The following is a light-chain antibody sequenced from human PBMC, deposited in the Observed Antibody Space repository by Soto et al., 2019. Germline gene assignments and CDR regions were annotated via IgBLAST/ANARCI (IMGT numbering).Light chain of an antibody. CDR1: QGISSF. CDR2: EAS. V-gene: IGKV1-9*01. J-gene: IGKJ4*01. CDR3: QQLNTYPRT. Sequence: DIHLTQSPSFLSASVGDRVTITCRASQGISSFLAWYQQKPGKAPKLLIYEASTLQRGVPSRFSGSGSGTEFTLTISSTQPDDFATYYCQQLNTYPRTFGGGTKVEIK.